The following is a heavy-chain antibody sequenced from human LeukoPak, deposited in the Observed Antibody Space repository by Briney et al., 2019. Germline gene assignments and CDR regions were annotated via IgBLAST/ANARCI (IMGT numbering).Heavy chain of an antibody. CDR3: ASASGYSYGLFGWFDP. Sequence: SETLSLTCTVSGGSISSYYWSWIRQPPGKGLEWIGYIYYSGSTNYNPSLKSRVTISVDTSKNQFSLKLSSVTAADTAVYYCASASGYSYGLFGWFDPWGQGTLVTVSS. CDR1: GGSISSYY. J-gene: IGHJ5*02. D-gene: IGHD5-18*01. V-gene: IGHV4-59*01. CDR2: IYYSGST.